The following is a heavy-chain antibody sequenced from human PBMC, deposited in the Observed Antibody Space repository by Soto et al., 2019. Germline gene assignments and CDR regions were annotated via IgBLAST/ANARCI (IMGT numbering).Heavy chain of an antibody. CDR2: ISAYNGDT. CDR1: GYTFRTYG. V-gene: IGHV1-18*01. D-gene: IGHD6-6*01. CDR3: ARDLIAARPGWFDP. J-gene: IGHJ5*02. Sequence: QVQLVQSGAEVKEPGASVKVSCKASGYTFRTYGLSWVRQAPGRGREWMGWISAYNGDTNYAQKFQDRVTLTTDNTASTAYMELRSLRSDDTALYYCARDLIAARPGWFDPWGQGTLVTVSS.